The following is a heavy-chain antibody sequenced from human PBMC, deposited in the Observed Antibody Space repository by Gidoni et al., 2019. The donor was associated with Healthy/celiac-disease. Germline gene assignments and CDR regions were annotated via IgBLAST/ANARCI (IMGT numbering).Heavy chain of an antibody. CDR1: GFTCSSYS. CDR2: ICSSSSTI. CDR3: ARGERDYYDSSGTAPFDY. V-gene: IGHV3-48*02. J-gene: IGHJ4*02. D-gene: IGHD3-22*01. Sequence: EVQLVESGGGLVQPGGSLRLSCAASGFTCSSYSMNWVRQAPGKGLEWVSYICSSSSTIYYADSVKGRFTISRDNAKNALYLQMNSLRDEDTAVYYCARGERDYYDSSGTAPFDYWGQGTLVTVSS.